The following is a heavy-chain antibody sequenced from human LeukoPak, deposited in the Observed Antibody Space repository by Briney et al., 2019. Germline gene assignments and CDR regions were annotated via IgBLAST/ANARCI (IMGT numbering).Heavy chain of an antibody. D-gene: IGHD1-26*01. CDR1: GFTFSSYA. V-gene: IGHV3-30-3*01. J-gene: IGHJ4*02. CDR3: ARDGSISDSGSYYGYFDY. Sequence: GGSLRLSCAASGFTFSSYAMHWVRQAPGKGLEWVAVISYDGSNKYYADSVKGLFTISRDNSKNTLCLQMNSLRAEDTAVYYCARDGSISDSGSYYGYFDYWGQGTLVTVSS. CDR2: ISYDGSNK.